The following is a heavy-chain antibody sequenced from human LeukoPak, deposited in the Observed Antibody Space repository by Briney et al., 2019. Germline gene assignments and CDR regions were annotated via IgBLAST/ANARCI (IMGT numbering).Heavy chain of an antibody. CDR1: GGSISSGSYY. Sequence: SETLSLTCTVPGGSISSGSYYWSWIRQPAGKGLEWIGRIYTSGSTNYNPSLKSRVTISVDTSKNQFSLKLSSVTAADTAVYYCARGLMGNSSGWRYGMDVWGQGTTVTVSS. CDR3: ARGLMGNSSGWRYGMDV. CDR2: IYTSGST. V-gene: IGHV4-61*02. D-gene: IGHD6-19*01. J-gene: IGHJ6*02.